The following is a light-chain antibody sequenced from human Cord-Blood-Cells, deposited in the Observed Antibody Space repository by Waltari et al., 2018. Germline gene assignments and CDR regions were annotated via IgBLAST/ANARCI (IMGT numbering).Light chain of an antibody. CDR3: SSYTSSSTV. CDR1: SSDVGGYNY. Sequence: QSALTQPASVSVSPAQSITISCPGTSSDVGGYNYVSWYQQHPGKAPKLMIYDVSNRPSGVSNRFSGSKSGNTASLTISGLQAEDEADYYCSSYTSSSTVFGGGTKLTVL. CDR2: DVS. J-gene: IGLJ3*02. V-gene: IGLV2-14*01.